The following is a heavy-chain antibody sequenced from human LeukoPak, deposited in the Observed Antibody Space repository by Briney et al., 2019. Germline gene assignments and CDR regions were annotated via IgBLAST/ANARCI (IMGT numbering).Heavy chain of an antibody. CDR2: ISYDGSNK. CDR1: GFTFSVYA. J-gene: IGHJ4*02. D-gene: IGHD1-26*01. CDR3: ARGKMVGATAWGGLDY. Sequence: GRSLRLSCAASGFTFSVYAMHWVRQAPGKGLEWVAVISYDGSNKYYADSVKGRFTISRDSSKNTLYLQMNSLRAEDTAFYYCARGKMVGATAWGGLDYWGQGTLVTVSS. V-gene: IGHV3-30-3*01.